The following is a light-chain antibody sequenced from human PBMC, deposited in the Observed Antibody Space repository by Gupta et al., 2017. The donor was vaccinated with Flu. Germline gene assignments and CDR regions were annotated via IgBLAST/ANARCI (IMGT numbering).Light chain of an antibody. CDR1: QSVSRY. Sequence: EIVLTQSPVTLSLSPGERATLSCRASQSVSRYLAWYQQKPGQAPRLLIYDASNRATGIPARFSGSGSGTDFTLTISSLEPEDFAVYYCQQRSNWPPTFGRGTKVEIK. V-gene: IGKV3-11*01. J-gene: IGKJ1*01. CDR2: DAS. CDR3: QQRSNWPPT.